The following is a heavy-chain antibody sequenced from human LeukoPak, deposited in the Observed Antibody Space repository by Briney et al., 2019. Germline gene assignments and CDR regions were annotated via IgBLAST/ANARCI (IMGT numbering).Heavy chain of an antibody. Sequence: ASVKVSCKASGYTFTSYYMHWVRQAPGQGLEWMGIINPSGGSTSYAQKFQGRVTMTRDTSTSTVYMELSSLRSEDTAVYYCALLLTVIVVVITTGGSCRSGLDYWVRAIL. CDR3: ALLLTVIVVVITTGGSCRSGLDY. D-gene: IGHD3-22*01. CDR1: GYTFTSYY. V-gene: IGHV1-46*01. CDR2: INPSGGST. J-gene: IGHJ4*02.